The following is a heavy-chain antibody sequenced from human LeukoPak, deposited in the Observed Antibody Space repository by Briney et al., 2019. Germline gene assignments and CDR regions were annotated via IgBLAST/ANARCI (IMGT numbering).Heavy chain of an antibody. CDR1: GGSFSGYY. D-gene: IGHD1-26*01. CDR3: AKSGGYGLIDY. Sequence: SETLSLTCAVYGGSFSGYYWGWIRQPPGKGLEWIGSIYSSGSTYYNASLQSRATISIETSKNQISLRLNSVTAADTAMYYCAKSGGYGLIDYWGQGTLVTVSS. J-gene: IGHJ4*02. V-gene: IGHV4-34*01. CDR2: IYSSGST.